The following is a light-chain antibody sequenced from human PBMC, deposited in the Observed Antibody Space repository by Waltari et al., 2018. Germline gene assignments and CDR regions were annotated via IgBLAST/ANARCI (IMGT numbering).Light chain of an antibody. V-gene: IGKV1-39*01. CDR1: QSISSY. Sequence: DIQMTQSPSSLSASVGDRVTITCRASQSISSYLNWYQQKPGKAPKPLSYATSSLQSGVPSRFSGSGSGTDFTLTSSSLQPEDFATYYCQQSYSTLVTFGQGTKVEIK. CDR2: ATS. CDR3: QQSYSTLVT. J-gene: IGKJ1*01.